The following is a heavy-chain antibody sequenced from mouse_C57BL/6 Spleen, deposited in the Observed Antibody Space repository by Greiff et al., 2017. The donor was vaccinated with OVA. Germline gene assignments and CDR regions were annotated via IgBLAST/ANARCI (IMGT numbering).Heavy chain of an antibody. J-gene: IGHJ2*01. V-gene: IGHV1-54*01. CDR2: INPGSGGT. CDR1: GYAFTNYL. D-gene: IGHD2-3*01. Sequence: QVQLQQSGAELVRPGTSVKVSCKASGYAFTNYLIEWVKQRPGQGLEWIGVINPGSGGTNYNEKFKGKATLTADKSSSTAYMQLSSLTSEDSAVYFCARERDGYYGYWGQGTTLTVSS. CDR3: ARERDGYYGY.